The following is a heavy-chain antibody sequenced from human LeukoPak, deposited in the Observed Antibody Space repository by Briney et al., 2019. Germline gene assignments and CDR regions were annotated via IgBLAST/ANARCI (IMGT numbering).Heavy chain of an antibody. J-gene: IGHJ6*02. V-gene: IGHV3-NL1*01. D-gene: IGHD3-10*01. CDR3: ASSEQVPYHYGMDV. Sequence: PGRSLRLSCAASGFTFSSYAMHWVRQAPGKGLERVAVIYSGGSTYYADSVKGRFTISRDNSKNTLYLQMNSLRAEDTAVYYCASSEQVPYHYGMDVWGQGTTVTVSS. CDR2: IYSGGST. CDR1: GFTFSSYA.